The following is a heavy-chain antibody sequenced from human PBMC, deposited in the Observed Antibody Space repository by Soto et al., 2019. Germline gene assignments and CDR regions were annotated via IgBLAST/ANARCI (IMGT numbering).Heavy chain of an antibody. D-gene: IGHD1-1*01. CDR3: VKDPKAWRQVWRYDY. J-gene: IGHJ4*02. CDR2: IGVSDGSR. CDR1: GFTFSAYA. V-gene: IGHV3-23*01. Sequence: GGSLRLSCAASGFTFSAYAMGWVRQPPGKGLEWVSSIGVSDGSRYYADSVKGRFSISRDNSENTVYLQMNGLRAEDTAVYYCVKDPKAWRQVWRYDYWGQGVQVTVSS.